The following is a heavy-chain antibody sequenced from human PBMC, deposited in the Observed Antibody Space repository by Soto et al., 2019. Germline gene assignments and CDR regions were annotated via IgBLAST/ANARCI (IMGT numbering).Heavy chain of an antibody. CDR3: ARVYCRDASCYSPDDAFDF. Sequence: VQLVESGGGLVQPGGSLRLSCGASGFTFSSYWMSWVRQAPGKGLEWVANIKQDGDEKYYVDSVKGRFTISRDNAKNSLDLQMNSLRAEDTAVYYCARVYCRDASCYSPDDAFDFWGQGTMVSVSS. J-gene: IGHJ3*01. CDR1: GFTFSSYW. CDR2: IKQDGDEK. V-gene: IGHV3-7*01. D-gene: IGHD2-15*01.